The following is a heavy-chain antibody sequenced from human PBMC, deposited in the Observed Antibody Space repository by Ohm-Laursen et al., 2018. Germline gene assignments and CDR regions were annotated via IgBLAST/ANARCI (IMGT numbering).Heavy chain of an antibody. J-gene: IGHJ3*02. D-gene: IGHD2-2*01. Sequence: SLRLSCSASGFTFSTYSMNWVRQAPGKGLEWVSSISSSSSYIYYADSVKGRFTISRDNAKNSLYLQMNSLRAEDTAVYYCARAIHDALDIWGQGTMVAVSS. CDR2: ISSSSSYI. V-gene: IGHV3-21*01. CDR3: ARAIHDALDI. CDR1: GFTFSTYS.